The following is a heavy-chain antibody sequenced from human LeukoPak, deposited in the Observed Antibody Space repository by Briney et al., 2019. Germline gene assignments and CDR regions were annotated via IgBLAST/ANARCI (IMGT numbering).Heavy chain of an antibody. V-gene: IGHV3-33*01. CDR3: ARDLLGYSYDAYYFDF. CDR2: IWYDGSKK. J-gene: IGHJ4*02. D-gene: IGHD5-18*01. Sequence: PGGSLRLSCAASGFTFNTYAMHWVRQAPGKGLEWVAVIWYDGSKKYHADSVKGRFTISRDNSKNTLYLQMNSLRAEDTAVYYCARDLLGYSYDAYYFDFWGQGTLVTVSS. CDR1: GFTFNTYA.